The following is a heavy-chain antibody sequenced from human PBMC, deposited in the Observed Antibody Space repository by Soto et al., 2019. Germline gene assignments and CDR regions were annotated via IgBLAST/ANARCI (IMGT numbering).Heavy chain of an antibody. D-gene: IGHD3-3*01. CDR1: GFTFSSYW. Sequence: PGGSLRLSCAASGFTFSSYWMHWVRQAPGKGLVWVSRINSDGSSTSYADSVKGRFTISRDNAKNTLYLQMNSLRAEDTAVYYCAREASYDFWSGPFDYWGQGTLVTVSS. V-gene: IGHV3-74*01. CDR3: AREASYDFWSGPFDY. J-gene: IGHJ4*02. CDR2: INSDGSST.